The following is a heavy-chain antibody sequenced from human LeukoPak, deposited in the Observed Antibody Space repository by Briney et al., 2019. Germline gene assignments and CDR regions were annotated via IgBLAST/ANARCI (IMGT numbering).Heavy chain of an antibody. CDR1: DYSFTSYG. CDR3: ARVGSGSYYNPPWFDP. J-gene: IGHJ5*02. CDR2: ISAYNGNT. Sequence: ASVKVSCKASDYSFTSYGISWVRQAPGQGLEWMGWISAYNGNTNYAQKLQGRVTMTTDTSTSTAYMELRSLRSDDTAVYYCARVGSGSYYNPPWFDPWGQGTLVTVSS. V-gene: IGHV1-18*01. D-gene: IGHD3-10*01.